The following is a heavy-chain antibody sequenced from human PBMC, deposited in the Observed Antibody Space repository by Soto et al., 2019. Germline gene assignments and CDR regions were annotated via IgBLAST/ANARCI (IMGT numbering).Heavy chain of an antibody. CDR1: GGSISSGGYY. V-gene: IGHV4-31*03. D-gene: IGHD6-13*01. CDR2: IYYSGCT. CDR3: ARVSSSWYYFDY. Sequence: QVQLQESGPGLVKPSQTLSLTCTVSGGSISSGGYYWSWIRQHPGKGLEWMGYIYYSGCTYSNPSLKSRVTISVDTSKNQFSLKLSSVTAADTAVYYCARVSSSWYYFDYWGQGTLVTVSS. J-gene: IGHJ4*02.